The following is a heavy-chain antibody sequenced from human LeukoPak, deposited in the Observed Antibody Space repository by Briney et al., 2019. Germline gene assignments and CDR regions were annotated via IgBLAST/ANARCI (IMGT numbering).Heavy chain of an antibody. CDR3: ARLAIGPTGWFDP. V-gene: IGHV3-11*01. CDR2: ISSSGSTI. CDR1: GGSISSGGYY. Sequence: LSLTCTVSGGSISSGGYYWSWIRQPPGKGLEWVSYISSSGSTIYYADSVKGRFTISRDNAKNSLYLQMNSLRAEDTAVYYYARLAIGPTGWFDPWGQGTLVTVSS. J-gene: IGHJ5*02. D-gene: IGHD3-3*02.